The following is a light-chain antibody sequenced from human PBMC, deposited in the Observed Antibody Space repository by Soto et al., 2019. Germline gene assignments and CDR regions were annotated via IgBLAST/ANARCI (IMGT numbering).Light chain of an antibody. Sequence: DIVMTQSPLSPTVTPGEPASISCRSGQSLLYSNGYNNLDWYLQKPGQSPQLLIYSSSNRASGVPDRFSGSGSGTDFTLKISRVEAEDVGVYYCMQALQTPVTFGGGTKVDIK. V-gene: IGKV2-28*01. CDR3: MQALQTPVT. CDR2: SSS. J-gene: IGKJ4*01. CDR1: QSLLYSNGYNN.